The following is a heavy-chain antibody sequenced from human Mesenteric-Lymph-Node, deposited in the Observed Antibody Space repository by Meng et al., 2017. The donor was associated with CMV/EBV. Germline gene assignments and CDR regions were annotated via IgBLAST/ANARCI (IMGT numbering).Heavy chain of an antibody. CDR3: ARGMNILTGYYNEGDY. CDR1: FSFSDYY. J-gene: IGHJ4*02. D-gene: IGHD3-9*01. Sequence: FSFSDYYMNWIRQAPGKGLEWISYISSDGSSAIYYADSVKGRFTISRDNAKNSLYLQMNSLRAEDTAVYYCARGMNILTGYYNEGDYWGQGTLVTVSS. CDR2: ISSDGSSAI. V-gene: IGHV3-11*04.